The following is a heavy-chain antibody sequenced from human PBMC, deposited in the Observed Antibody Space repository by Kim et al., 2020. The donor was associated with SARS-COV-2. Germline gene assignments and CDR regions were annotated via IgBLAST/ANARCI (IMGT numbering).Heavy chain of an antibody. D-gene: IGHD2-2*01. J-gene: IGHJ5*02. Sequence: GGSLRLSCAASGFTFSSYAMSWVRQAPGKGLEWVSAISGSGGSTYYADSVKGRFTISRDNSKNTLYLQMNSLRAEDTAVYYCAKGYCSSTSCYAGFDPWGQGTLVTVSS. V-gene: IGHV3-23*01. CDR3: AKGYCSSTSCYAGFDP. CDR1: GFTFSSYA. CDR2: ISGSGGST.